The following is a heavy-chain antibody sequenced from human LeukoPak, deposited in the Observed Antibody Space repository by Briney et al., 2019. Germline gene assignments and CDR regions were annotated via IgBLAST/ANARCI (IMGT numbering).Heavy chain of an antibody. V-gene: IGHV3-11*01. D-gene: IGHD3-22*01. CDR1: GFTFSDYY. CDR2: ISSSGSTI. J-gene: IGHJ5*02. Sequence: GGSLRLSCAASGFTFSDYYMSWIRQAPGKGLEWVSYISSSGSTIYYADSVKGRFTISRDNAKNSLYLQMNSLRAEDTAVYYCARDLLYDSSGYWRPWGQGTLVTVSS. CDR3: ARDLLYDSSGYWRP.